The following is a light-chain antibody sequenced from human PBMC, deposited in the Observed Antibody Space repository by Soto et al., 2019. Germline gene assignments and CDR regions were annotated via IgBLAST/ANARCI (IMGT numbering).Light chain of an antibody. CDR2: DDS. CDR1: QIMSSC. J-gene: IGKJ1*01. V-gene: IGKV1-5*01. Sequence: DIQMTQSPSTLSASVGDRSTITCPAIQIMSSCLAWYQQKPGKATKLLIYDDSSLESGVPSRFSGSGSGTEFTPNISSLQTHDFATYYCQQYNSYSPTTFGQGTQVDIK. CDR3: QQYNSYSPTT.